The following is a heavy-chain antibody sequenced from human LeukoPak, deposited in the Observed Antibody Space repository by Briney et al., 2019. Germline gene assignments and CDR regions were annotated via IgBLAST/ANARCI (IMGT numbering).Heavy chain of an antibody. Sequence: PGGSLRLSCAASGFTFSSYGMHWVRQAPGKGLEWVAVIWYDGSNKYYADSVKGRFTISRDNSNNTVSLQMDSLRAEDTALYYCAHPGATNVGYWGQGTLVTVAP. J-gene: IGHJ1*01. D-gene: IGHD1-26*01. V-gene: IGHV3-33*01. CDR1: GFTFSSYG. CDR2: IWYDGSNK. CDR3: AHPGATNVGY.